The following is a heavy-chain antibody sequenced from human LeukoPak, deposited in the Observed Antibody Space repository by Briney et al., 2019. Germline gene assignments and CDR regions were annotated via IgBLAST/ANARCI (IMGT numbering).Heavy chain of an antibody. V-gene: IGHV3-23*01. J-gene: IGHJ4*02. D-gene: IGHD3-10*01. CDR3: AKVTIARFGELCFDY. CDR2: ISGSGGST. Sequence: GGSLRLSCAASGFTFSSYAMSWVRQAPGNGLEWVSAISGSGGSTYYADSVKGRFTISRDNSKNTLYLQMNSLRAEDTAVYYCAKVTIARFGELCFDYWGQGTLVTVSS. CDR1: GFTFSSYA.